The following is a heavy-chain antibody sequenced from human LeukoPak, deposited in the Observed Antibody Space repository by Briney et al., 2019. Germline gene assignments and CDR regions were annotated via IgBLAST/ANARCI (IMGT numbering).Heavy chain of an antibody. CDR3: AREKGYYDILTRPPF. D-gene: IGHD3-9*01. Sequence: PGGSLRLSCAASGFTFSSYWMSWVRQAPGKGLEWVANIKQDGSEKYYVDSVKGRFTISRDNAKNSLYLQMNSLRAEDTAVYYCAREKGYYDILTRPPFWGQGTLVTVSS. CDR1: GFTFSSYW. V-gene: IGHV3-7*01. CDR2: IKQDGSEK. J-gene: IGHJ4*02.